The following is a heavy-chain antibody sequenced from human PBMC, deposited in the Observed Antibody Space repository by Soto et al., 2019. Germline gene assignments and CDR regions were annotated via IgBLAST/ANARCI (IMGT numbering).Heavy chain of an antibody. Sequence: GGALRLSCAASGFTVSSYYMSWVRQAPGKGLEWVSVTYNGGSTYYADSVKGRFTISRDISKNTLDLQMNSLRAEDTAVYFCSRDVGSRFDYWGQGTMVTVSS. J-gene: IGHJ4*02. CDR1: GFTVSSYY. V-gene: IGHV3-66*01. CDR3: SRDVGSRFDY. CDR2: TYNGGST. D-gene: IGHD2-15*01.